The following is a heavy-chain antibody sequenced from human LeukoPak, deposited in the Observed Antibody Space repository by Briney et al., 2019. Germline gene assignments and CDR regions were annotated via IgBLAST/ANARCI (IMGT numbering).Heavy chain of an antibody. CDR3: AREVGGSYDYFDY. CDR2: IYYSGST. V-gene: IGHV4-61*08. J-gene: IGHJ4*02. D-gene: IGHD1-26*01. CDR1: GGSVSSGGYY. Sequence: SETLSLTCTVSGGSVSSGGYYWSWIRQPPGKGLEWIGYIYYSGSTNYNPSLKSRVTISVDTSKNQFSLKLSSVTAADTAVYYCAREVGGSYDYFDYWGQGTLVTVSS.